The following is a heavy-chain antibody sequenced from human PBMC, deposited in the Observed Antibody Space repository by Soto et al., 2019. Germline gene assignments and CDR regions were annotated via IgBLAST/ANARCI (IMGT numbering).Heavy chain of an antibody. J-gene: IGHJ5*02. D-gene: IGHD5-18*01. Sequence: GASVKVSCKASGGTFTNNDVTWVRQATGQGLEWMGWMNPGSGDTGYAQKFQGRVTMTRNISIATAYMELSSLRSEDTAIYYCARMASFGSLNWFDPWGQGTLVTVSS. CDR3: ARMASFGSLNWFDP. V-gene: IGHV1-8*01. CDR1: GGTFTNND. CDR2: MNPGSGDT.